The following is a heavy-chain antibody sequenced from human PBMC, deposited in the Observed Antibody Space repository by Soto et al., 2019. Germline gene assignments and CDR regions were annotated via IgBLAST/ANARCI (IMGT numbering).Heavy chain of an antibody. CDR2: IWYDGSNK. CDR1: GFTFSSYG. V-gene: IGHV3-33*01. CDR3: ARDRGVVPAAIDLDY. D-gene: IGHD2-2*01. J-gene: IGHJ4*02. Sequence: GGSLRLSCAASGFTFSSYGMHWVRQAPGKGLEWVAVIWYDGSNKYYADSVKGRFTISRDNSKNTLYLQMNSLRAEDTAVYYCARDRGVVPAAIDLDYWGQGTLVTVSS.